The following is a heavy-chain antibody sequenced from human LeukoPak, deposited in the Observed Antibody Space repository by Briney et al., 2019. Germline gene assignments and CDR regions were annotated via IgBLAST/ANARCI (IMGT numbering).Heavy chain of an antibody. J-gene: IGHJ4*02. CDR2: IYPGDSDA. CDR3: ARRRDLYSGSYYPFDY. Sequence: GESLQISCQGSGYSFTSYWIGWVRQLPGKGLEWMGIIYPGDSDARYSPSFQGQVTISADKSISTAYLQWSSLKASDTAMYYCARRRDLYSGSYYPFDYWGQGTLVTVSS. CDR1: GYSFTSYW. V-gene: IGHV5-51*01. D-gene: IGHD1-26*01.